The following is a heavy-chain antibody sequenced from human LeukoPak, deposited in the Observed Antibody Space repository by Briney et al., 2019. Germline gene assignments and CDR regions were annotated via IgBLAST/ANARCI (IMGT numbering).Heavy chain of an antibody. D-gene: IGHD3-22*01. J-gene: IGHJ4*02. CDR2: IIPILGIA. Sequence: ASVKVSCKASGGTFSSYAISWVRQAPGQGLEWMGRIIPILGIANYAQKFQGRVTITADKSTSTAYMELSSLRSEDTAVYYCARDRIHYYDSSGPVLSHWGQGTLVTVSS. CDR3: ARDRIHYYDSSGPVLSH. V-gene: IGHV1-69*04. CDR1: GGTFSSYA.